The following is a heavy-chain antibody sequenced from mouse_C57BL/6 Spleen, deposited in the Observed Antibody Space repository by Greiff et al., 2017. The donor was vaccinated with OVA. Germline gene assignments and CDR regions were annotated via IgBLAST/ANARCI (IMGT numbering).Heavy chain of an antibody. CDR2: ISDGGSYT. D-gene: IGHD2-5*01. Sequence: EVMLVESGGGLVKPGGSLKLSCAASGFTFSSYAMSWVRQTPDKRLEWVATISDGGSYTYYPDNVKGRFTISRDNAKNNLYLQMSHLKSEDTAMYYCAREVTHYYAMDYWGQGTSVTVSS. V-gene: IGHV5-4*01. J-gene: IGHJ4*01. CDR1: GFTFSSYA. CDR3: AREVTHYYAMDY.